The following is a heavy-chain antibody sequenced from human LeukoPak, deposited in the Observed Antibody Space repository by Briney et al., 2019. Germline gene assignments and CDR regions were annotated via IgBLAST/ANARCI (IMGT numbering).Heavy chain of an antibody. CDR2: IFFGGGT. D-gene: IGHD6-25*01. CDR1: GGSIGNGDYY. V-gene: IGHV4-39*01. Sequence: SETLSLTCSVSGGSIGNGDYYWGWIRQAPGKGLEWIGSIFFGGGTHYNPSLKSRATISVDTSKNQFSLKLTSVTAADAAMYYCARQLPTAAADTRGYFDYWGQGTVVTVSS. CDR3: ARQLPTAAADTRGYFDY. J-gene: IGHJ4*01.